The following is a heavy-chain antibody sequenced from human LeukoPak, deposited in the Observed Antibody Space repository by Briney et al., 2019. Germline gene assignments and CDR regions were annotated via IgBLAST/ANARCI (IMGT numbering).Heavy chain of an antibody. J-gene: IGHJ4*02. CDR1: GFTFSSYA. D-gene: IGHD3-22*01. Sequence: PGRSLRLSCAASGFTFSSYAMHWVRQAPGKGLEWVSSISSSSDYIYYADSLKGRFTISRDNAKNSLYLQMDSLRVEDTAVYYCTRGDFYYYDTDYWGQGTLVTVSS. CDR2: ISSSSDYI. CDR3: TRGDFYYYDTDY. V-gene: IGHV3-21*01.